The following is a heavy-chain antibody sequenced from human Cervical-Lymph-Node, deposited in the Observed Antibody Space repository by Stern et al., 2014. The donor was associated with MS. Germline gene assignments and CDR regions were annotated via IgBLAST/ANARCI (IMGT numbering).Heavy chain of an antibody. CDR1: GFSFTAYS. Sequence: EVQLVESGGGPVKPGGSLRLSCAASGFSFTAYSMTWVRQAPGKGLEWVSSISSDYRSIHYADSVRGRFTISRDNAKNSVYLQMNSLRDEDTAVYYCAPALTGNLPNFDYWGQGTLVTVSS. D-gene: IGHD7-27*01. CDR3: APALTGNLPNFDY. J-gene: IGHJ4*02. V-gene: IGHV3-21*02. CDR2: ISSDYRSI.